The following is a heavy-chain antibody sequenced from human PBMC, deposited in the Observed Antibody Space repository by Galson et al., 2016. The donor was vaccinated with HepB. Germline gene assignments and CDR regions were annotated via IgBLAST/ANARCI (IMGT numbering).Heavy chain of an antibody. Sequence: SLRLSCAASGFIFNNFAMSWVRQAPGKGLEWVSAIDGGTRGSTYYADSVEGRFTVSRDMSTLYLQMNSLRADDTAVYYCAKDGVSANGAWDWFDPWGQGTLVTVSS. J-gene: IGHJ5*01. CDR3: AKDGVSANGAWDWFDP. V-gene: IGHV3-23*01. CDR2: IDGGTRGST. D-gene: IGHD2-8*01. CDR1: GFIFNNFA.